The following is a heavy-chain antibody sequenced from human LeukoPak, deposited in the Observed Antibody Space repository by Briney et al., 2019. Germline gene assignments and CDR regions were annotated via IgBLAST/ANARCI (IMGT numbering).Heavy chain of an antibody. CDR3: ARQNSYDYVWGSYRPNDAFDI. J-gene: IGHJ3*02. Sequence: SETLSLTCTVSGGSISSYYWSWIRQPPGKGLEWIGYIYYSGSTNYNPSLKSRVTISVDTSKNQFSLKLSSVTAADTAVYYCARQNSYDYVWGSYRPNDAFDIWGQGTMVTVSS. CDR2: IYYSGST. V-gene: IGHV4-59*08. D-gene: IGHD3-16*02. CDR1: GGSISSYY.